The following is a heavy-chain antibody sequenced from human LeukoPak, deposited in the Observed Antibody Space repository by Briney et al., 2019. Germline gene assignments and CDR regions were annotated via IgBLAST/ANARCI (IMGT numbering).Heavy chain of an antibody. Sequence: GGSLRLSCAASGFTFSSSAMSWVRQAPGKGLEWVSAISNNGGYTYYADSVQGRFTISRDNSKNTLYLQMNSLRAEDTAVYYCARDGSITMVRGVIDHGYGLDYWGQGTLVTVSS. D-gene: IGHD3-10*01. CDR2: ISNNGGYT. V-gene: IGHV3-23*01. J-gene: IGHJ4*02. CDR1: GFTFSSSA. CDR3: ARDGSITMVRGVIDHGYGLDY.